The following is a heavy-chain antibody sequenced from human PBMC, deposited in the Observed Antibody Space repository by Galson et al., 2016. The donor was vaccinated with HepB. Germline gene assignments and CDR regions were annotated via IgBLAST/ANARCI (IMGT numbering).Heavy chain of an antibody. V-gene: IGHV3-30*18. Sequence: SLRLSCAASGFTFSSYGMHWVRQAPGKGLEWVAVISYDGSNKYYADSVKGRFTISRDNSKNTLYLQMNSLRAEDTAVYYCAKGRGSCSGGSCYFDYWGQGTLVTVSS. CDR1: GFTFSSYG. D-gene: IGHD2-15*01. J-gene: IGHJ4*02. CDR3: AKGRGSCSGGSCYFDY. CDR2: ISYDGSNK.